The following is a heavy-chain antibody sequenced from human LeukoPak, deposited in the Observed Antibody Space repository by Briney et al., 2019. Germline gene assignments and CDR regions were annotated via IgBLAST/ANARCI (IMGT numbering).Heavy chain of an antibody. Sequence: GGSLRLSCAVSGFTFSNYAIHWVRQAPGKGLEWVAFISYDGIVKYYADSVKGRFTISRHNSKNTLYLQMNSLRAEDTAVYYCARPFYCSGDSCYSEEDAFDIWGQGTMVTVSS. CDR1: GFTFSNYA. CDR2: ISYDGIVK. D-gene: IGHD2-15*01. CDR3: ARPFYCSGDSCYSEEDAFDI. V-gene: IGHV3-30*14. J-gene: IGHJ3*02.